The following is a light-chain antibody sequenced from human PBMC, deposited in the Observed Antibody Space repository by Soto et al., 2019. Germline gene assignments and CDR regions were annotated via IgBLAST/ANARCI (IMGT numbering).Light chain of an antibody. V-gene: IGKV1-39*01. Sequence: MRVAQGPCVVLAGRRVIKTKTGRASQSINRYLNWFQQKPGKAPELLIYAASTLQSGVPSRFSGSGSRTDFTLTIISLRRDDLTTYHSHHSLTTPVTFGGGTKVDIK. CDR2: AAS. CDR3: HHSLTTPVT. J-gene: IGKJ4*01. CDR1: QSINRY.